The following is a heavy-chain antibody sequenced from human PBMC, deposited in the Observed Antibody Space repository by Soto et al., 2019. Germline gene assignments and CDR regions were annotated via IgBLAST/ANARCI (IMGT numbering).Heavy chain of an antibody. CDR1: GFSLSTSGVG. Sequence: SGTTLVNPTQTLTLTCTFSGFSLSTSGVGVGWIRQPPGKALEWLALIYWNDDKRYSPSLKSRLTITKDTSKNQVVLTMTNMDPVDTATYYCAHRLDYYDSSGYYSYLDYWGQGTLVTVSS. CDR2: IYWNDDK. CDR3: AHRLDYYDSSGYYSYLDY. J-gene: IGHJ4*02. D-gene: IGHD3-22*01. V-gene: IGHV2-5*01.